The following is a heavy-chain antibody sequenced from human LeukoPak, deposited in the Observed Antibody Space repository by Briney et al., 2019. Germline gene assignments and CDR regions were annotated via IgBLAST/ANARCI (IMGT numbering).Heavy chain of an antibody. CDR1: GGSLSSYY. CDR3: ARQNYDDYVFDI. J-gene: IGHJ3*02. Sequence: SETLSLTCAVYGGSLSSYYFSWIRQSPGKGLEWIAYINYSGSASYNPSLKSRVTMSVDTSKQFSLSLSSVTAADTAVYYCARQNYDDYVFDIWGQGTKVTVSS. D-gene: IGHD4-17*01. V-gene: IGHV4-59*08. CDR2: INYSGSA.